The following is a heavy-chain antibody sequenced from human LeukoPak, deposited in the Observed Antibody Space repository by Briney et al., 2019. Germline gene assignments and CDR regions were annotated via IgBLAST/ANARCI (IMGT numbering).Heavy chain of an antibody. CDR2: ISWNSGSK. CDR3: AKDTDYYAGLDA. V-gene: IGHV3-9*01. CDR1: GFIFDDYG. Sequence: PGRSLRLSCTASGFIFDDYGMHWVRQGPGKGLEWVAGISWNSGSKGYADSVKGRFTISRDNAKYALYPEMSSLRTEDTALYYCAKDTDYYAGLDAWGQGTTVTVSS. D-gene: IGHD3-10*01. J-gene: IGHJ6*02.